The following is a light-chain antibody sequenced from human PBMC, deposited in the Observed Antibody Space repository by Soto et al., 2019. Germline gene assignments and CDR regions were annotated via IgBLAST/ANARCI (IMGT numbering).Light chain of an antibody. V-gene: IGLV6-57*04. CDR2: EDK. CDR1: SGSIASNN. J-gene: IGLJ2*01. Sequence: NFILTQPHSVSESPGKTVTISCTRSSGSIASNNVQWYQQRPGSAPTTVIYEDKQRPSGVPDRFSGSTDGSSNSASLTISGLQTEDEADYYCQSYDSSTVVFGGGTKLTVL. CDR3: QSYDSSTVV.